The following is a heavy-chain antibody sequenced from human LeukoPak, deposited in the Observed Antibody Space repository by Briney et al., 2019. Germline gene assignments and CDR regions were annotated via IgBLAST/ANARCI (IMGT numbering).Heavy chain of an antibody. CDR3: ARALGIAAAGHYYCYYGMDV. J-gene: IGHJ6*02. CDR1: GGSISSYY. D-gene: IGHD6-13*01. V-gene: IGHV4-4*07. CDR2: IYTSGST. Sequence: SETLSLTCTVSGGSISSYYWSWIRQPAGKGLEWIGRIYTSGSTNYNPSLKSRVTMSVDTSKNQFSLKLSSVTAADTAVYYCARALGIAAAGHYYCYYGMDVWGQGTTVTVSS.